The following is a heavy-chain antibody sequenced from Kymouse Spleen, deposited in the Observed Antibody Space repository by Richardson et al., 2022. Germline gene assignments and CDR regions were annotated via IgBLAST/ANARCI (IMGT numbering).Heavy chain of an antibody. CDR3: TRQGITGTNPFDY. Sequence: EVQLVESGGGLVQPGGSLKLSCAASGFTFSGSAMHWVRQASGKGLEWVGRIRSKANSYATAYAASVKGRFTISRDDSKNTAYLQMNSLKTEDTAVYYCTRQGITGTNPFDYWGQGTLVTVSS. J-gene: IGHJ4*02. D-gene: IGHD1-7*01. CDR1: GFTFSGSA. V-gene: IGHV3-73*02. CDR2: IRSKANSYAT.